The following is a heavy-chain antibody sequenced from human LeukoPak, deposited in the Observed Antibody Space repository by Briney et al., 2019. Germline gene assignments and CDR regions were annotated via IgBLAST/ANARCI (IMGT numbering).Heavy chain of an antibody. CDR1: GSTFSSYS. D-gene: IGHD7-27*01. CDR3: ARDWALTK. J-gene: IGHJ4*02. Sequence: PGGSLRLSCAASGSTFSSYSMNWVRQAPGKGLEWVSSIISSSSYIYYADSVKGRFNISRDNAKNSLFLQMTSLRAEDTAVYYCARDWALTKWGQGTLVTVSS. CDR2: IISSSSYI. V-gene: IGHV3-21*01.